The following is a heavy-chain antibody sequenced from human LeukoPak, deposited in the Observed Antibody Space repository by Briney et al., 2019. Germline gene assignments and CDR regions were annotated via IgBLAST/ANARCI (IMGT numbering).Heavy chain of an antibody. D-gene: IGHD3-3*01. CDR2: ISYDGSNK. J-gene: IGHJ5*02. CDR3: ARDLVGYYDFWSGYYFTVP. V-gene: IGHV3-30-3*01. CDR1: GFTFSCYA. Sequence: GRSLRLSCAASGFTFSCYAMHWVRQAPGKGLEWVAVISYDGSNKYYADSVKGRFTISRDNSKNTLYLQMNSLRAEDTAVYYCARDLVGYYDFWSGYYFTVPWGQGTLVTVSS.